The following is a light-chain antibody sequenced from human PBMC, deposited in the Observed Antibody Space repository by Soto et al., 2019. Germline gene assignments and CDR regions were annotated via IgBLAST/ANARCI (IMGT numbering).Light chain of an antibody. CDR1: QTVRNNY. J-gene: IGKJ5*01. CDR3: QQFSSYPLT. CDR2: DAS. V-gene: IGKV3-20*01. Sequence: ELVMTQSPATLSVSPVERATLSCRASQTVRNNYLAWYQQKPGQAPRLLIYDASSRATGIPDRFSGGGSGTDFTLTISRLEPEDFAVYYCQQFSSYPLTFGGGTRLEIK.